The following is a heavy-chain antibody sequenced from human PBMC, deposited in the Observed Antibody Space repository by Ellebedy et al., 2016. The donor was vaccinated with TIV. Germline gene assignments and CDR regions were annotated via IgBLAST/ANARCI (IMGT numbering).Heavy chain of an antibody. J-gene: IGHJ4*02. V-gene: IGHV6-1*01. CDR3: ARGLLGAISY. D-gene: IGHD1-26*01. CDR2: TYYRSKWYH. Sequence: MPSETLSLTCAISGDSVSSNSATWNWIRQSPSRGLEWLGRTYYRSKWYHGYAVSVRSRITINPDTSKNQFSLQLNSVTPEDTAVYYCARGLLGAISYWGQGTLVTVSS. CDR1: GDSVSSNSAT.